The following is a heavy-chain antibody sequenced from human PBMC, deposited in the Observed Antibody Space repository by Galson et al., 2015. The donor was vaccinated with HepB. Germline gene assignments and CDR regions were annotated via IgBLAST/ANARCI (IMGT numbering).Heavy chain of an antibody. CDR1: GYIFTSYG. D-gene: IGHD1-1*01. Sequence: SVKVSCKASGYIFTSYGVSWVRQAPGQGLEWMGWISGYNDDTNHGQRLQGRLIMTTDTSASTAYMELRSLRSDDTAVYYCARNTPDNNGFDIWGQGTMVTISS. J-gene: IGHJ3*02. CDR2: ISGYNDDT. V-gene: IGHV1-18*01. CDR3: ARNTPDNNGFDI.